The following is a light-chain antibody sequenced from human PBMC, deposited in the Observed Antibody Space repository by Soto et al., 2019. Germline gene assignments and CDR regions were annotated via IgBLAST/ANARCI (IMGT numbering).Light chain of an antibody. CDR2: SAS. CDR1: QGINTW. Sequence: DIQMTQSPSSVSAFVGDRVTITCRASQGINTWLAWYQQKPGKAPKLLMYSASILHTGVSSRFTGGGSGTEFTLTINSLQPEDFATYYCQQSDTLPISSGGGTKVEI. CDR3: QQSDTLPIS. V-gene: IGKV1-12*01. J-gene: IGKJ4*01.